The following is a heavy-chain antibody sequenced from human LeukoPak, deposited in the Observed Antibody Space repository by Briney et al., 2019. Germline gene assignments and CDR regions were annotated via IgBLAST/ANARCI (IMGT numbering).Heavy chain of an antibody. V-gene: IGHV4-61*02. CDR3: ARGYCSGSSCLNWFDP. Sequence: PSETLSPTCTVSGGSISSGGYYCSWIRQSAGKGLEWIGRIYTSGSTNYNPSFKSRVTISVDTSKNQCSLKLSSVTAADTAVYYCARGYCSGSSCLNWFDPWGQGTLVTVSS. D-gene: IGHD2-15*01. CDR2: IYTSGST. J-gene: IGHJ5*02. CDR1: GGSISSGGYY.